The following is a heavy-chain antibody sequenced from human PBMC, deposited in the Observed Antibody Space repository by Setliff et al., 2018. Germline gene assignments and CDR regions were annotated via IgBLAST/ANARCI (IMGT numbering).Heavy chain of an antibody. CDR3: ARGRNVAARLFDS. CDR2: IKHSGST. V-gene: IGHV4-34*01. D-gene: IGHD6-6*01. J-gene: IGHJ4*02. CDR1: GLTVSNDF. Sequence: GSLRLSCVVSGLTVSNDFMGWVRQAPGKGLEWIGEIKHSGSTNYNPSLKSRVTISVDTSKNQFSLKLTSVTAADTAVYYCARGRNVAARLFDSWGQGTLVTVSS.